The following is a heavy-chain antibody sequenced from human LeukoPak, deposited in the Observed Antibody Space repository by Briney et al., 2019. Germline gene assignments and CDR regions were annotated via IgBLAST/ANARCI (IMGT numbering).Heavy chain of an antibody. CDR3: AKGGYSYGSFDY. D-gene: IGHD5-18*01. CDR2: ISGSGGST. J-gene: IGHJ4*02. Sequence: GGSLRLSCAASGFTFSSYAMSWVRQAPGKGLEWVSAISGSGGSTYYADSVKGRFTISRDNSKNTLYLQMNSLRAEDTAIYYCAKGGYSYGSFDYWGQGTLVTVSS. CDR1: GFTFSSYA. V-gene: IGHV3-23*01.